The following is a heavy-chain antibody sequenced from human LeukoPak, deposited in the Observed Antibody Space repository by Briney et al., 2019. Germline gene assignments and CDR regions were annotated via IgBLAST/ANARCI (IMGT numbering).Heavy chain of an antibody. CDR3: ARDSGGGDYLDY. V-gene: IGHV4-34*13. CDR2: INHSVTP. J-gene: IGHJ4*02. D-gene: IGHD3-10*01. Sequence: SXXYWSWIRQXXGKGVEWILQINHSVTPNYTPSLTRRLTLSVATSKTHFSLTLSSVPAAATAVYYCARDSGGGDYLDYWGQGTLVTVSS. CDR1: SXXY.